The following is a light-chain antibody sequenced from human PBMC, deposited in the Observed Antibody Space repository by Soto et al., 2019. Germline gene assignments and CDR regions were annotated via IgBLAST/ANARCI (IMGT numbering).Light chain of an antibody. Sequence: VLTQSPGTLSLSPGERATFSYRASQSISSISLAWYQHKPGQAPRLLIYGASSRATGIPHRFSGSGSGTDFTLTISRLEPEDCGVYYCQQYGGSPPYTFGQGTRLEIK. V-gene: IGKV3-20*01. CDR3: QQYGGSPPYT. J-gene: IGKJ2*01. CDR2: GAS. CDR1: QSISSIS.